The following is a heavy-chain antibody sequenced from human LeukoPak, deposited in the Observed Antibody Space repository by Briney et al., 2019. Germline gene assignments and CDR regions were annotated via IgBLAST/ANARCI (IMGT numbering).Heavy chain of an antibody. CDR3: ARSQFDY. J-gene: IGHJ4*02. CDR1: GFAFSSYW. CDR2: SGDGSTT. V-gene: IGHV3-74*01. Sequence: GGSLRLSCATSGFAFSSYWMLWVRQAPGKGLVWVSRSGDGSTTTYADSVKGRFTISRDDTKNIPYLEMNSLRAEDTAIYYCARSQFDYWGQGILVTVSS.